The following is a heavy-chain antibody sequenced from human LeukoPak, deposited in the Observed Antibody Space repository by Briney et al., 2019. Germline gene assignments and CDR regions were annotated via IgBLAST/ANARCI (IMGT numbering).Heavy chain of an antibody. CDR2: ISAYNGNT. Sequence: GASVKVSCKASGYTFTSYGISWVRQAPGQGLEWMGWISAYNGNTYYAQKLQGRVTMTTDTSTSTAYMELDSLRSDDTAVYYCARVAIFGVVRIDWFDPWGQGALVTVSS. J-gene: IGHJ5*02. CDR3: ARVAIFGVVRIDWFDP. V-gene: IGHV1-18*01. CDR1: GYTFTSYG. D-gene: IGHD3-3*01.